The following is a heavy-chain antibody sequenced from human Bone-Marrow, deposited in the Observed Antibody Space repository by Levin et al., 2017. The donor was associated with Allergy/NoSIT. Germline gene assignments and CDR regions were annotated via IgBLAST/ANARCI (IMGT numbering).Heavy chain of an antibody. Sequence: GGALRLSCAASGFTFSRYGMHWVRQAPGKGLEWVAVTSYVGSDEYYADSVKGRFTISRDNSKNTLYLQMNSLRPEDTALYYCATGSFDNWGQGTLVTVSS. CDR3: ATGSFDN. CDR1: GFTFSRYG. V-gene: IGHV3-30*03. CDR2: TSYVGSDE. J-gene: IGHJ4*02.